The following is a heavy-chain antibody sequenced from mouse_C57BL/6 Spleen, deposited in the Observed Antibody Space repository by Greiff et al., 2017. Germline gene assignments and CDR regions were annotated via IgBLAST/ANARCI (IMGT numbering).Heavy chain of an antibody. V-gene: IGHV1-4*01. CDR1: GYTFTSYT. CDR3: AREEGNGNYFDD. J-gene: IGHJ2*01. D-gene: IGHD2-1*01. CDR2: INPSSGYT. Sequence: QVQLQQSGAELARPGASVKMSCKASGYTFTSYTMHWVKQRSGQGLEWIGYINPSSGYTKYNQKFKDKATLTADKSSSTAYMQLSSLTSEDSAVYYCAREEGNGNYFDDWGQGTTLTVSS.